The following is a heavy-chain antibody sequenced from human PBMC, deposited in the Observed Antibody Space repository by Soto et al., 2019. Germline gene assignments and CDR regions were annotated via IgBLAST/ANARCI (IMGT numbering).Heavy chain of an antibody. J-gene: IGHJ5*02. CDR2: ISAYNGNT. V-gene: IGHV1-18*04. D-gene: IGHD3-10*01. CDR3: AREYSMVMVRGTTAWFDP. Sequence: ASVKVSFKASGYTFTSYGISWVRQAPGQGREWVGWISAYNGNTNYAQKLQGRVTMTTDTSTSTAYMELRSLRSDDTAVYYCAREYSMVMVRGTTAWFDPWGQGTLVTVSS. CDR1: GYTFTSYG.